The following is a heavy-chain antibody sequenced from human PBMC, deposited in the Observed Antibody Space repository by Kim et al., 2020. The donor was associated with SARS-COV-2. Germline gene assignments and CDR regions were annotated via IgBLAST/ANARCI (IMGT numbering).Heavy chain of an antibody. CDR1: GYTFTSYA. V-gene: IGHV1-3*01. CDR3: ARDRETYYYDSSGYFRYYYYMDV. J-gene: IGHJ6*03. CDR2: INAGNGNT. D-gene: IGHD3-22*01. Sequence: ASVKVSCKASGYTFTSYAMHWVRQAPGQRLEWMGWINAGNGNTKYSQKFQGRVTITRDTSASTAYMELSSLRSEDTAVYYCARDRETYYYDSSGYFRYYYYMDVWGKGTTVTVSS.